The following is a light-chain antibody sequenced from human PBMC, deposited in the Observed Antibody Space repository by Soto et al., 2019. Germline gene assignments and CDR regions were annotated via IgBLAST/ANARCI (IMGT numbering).Light chain of an antibody. V-gene: IGKV1-9*01. CDR3: QQLNSYPPWT. CDR2: AAS. Sequence: DIQLTQSPSFLSASVGDRVTITCRASQGISSYLAWYQQKPGKAPKLLIYAASTLQSGVPSRFSGSGPGTEFTLTISSLQPDDFATYYCQQLNSYPPWTFGQGTKVEIK. J-gene: IGKJ1*01. CDR1: QGISSY.